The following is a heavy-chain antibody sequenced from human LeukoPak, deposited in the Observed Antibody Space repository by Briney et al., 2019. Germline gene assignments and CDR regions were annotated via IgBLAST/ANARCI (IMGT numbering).Heavy chain of an antibody. D-gene: IGHD4-17*01. CDR1: GFTFSSYG. Sequence: GGSLRLSCAASGFTFSSYGMHWVRQAPGKGLEWVAVISYDGSNKYYADSVKGRFTISRDNSKNTLYLQMNSLRAEDTAVYYCAKPFYGEEYFDYWGQGTLVTVSS. V-gene: IGHV3-30*18. CDR3: AKPFYGEEYFDY. J-gene: IGHJ4*02. CDR2: ISYDGSNK.